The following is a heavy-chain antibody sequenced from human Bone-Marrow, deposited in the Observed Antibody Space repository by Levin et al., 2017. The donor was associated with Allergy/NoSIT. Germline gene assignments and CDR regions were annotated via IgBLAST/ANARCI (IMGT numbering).Heavy chain of an antibody. CDR1: GFTFSSYW. CDR2: IKQDGSEK. D-gene: IGHD1-7*01. J-gene: IGHJ4*02. Sequence: PGGSLRLSCAASGFTFSSYWMSWVRQAPGKGLEWVANIKQDGSEKYYVDSVKGRFTISRDNAKNSLYLQMNSLRAEDTAVYYCARGTTGTTGGDFDYWGQGTLVTVSS. CDR3: ARGTTGTTGGDFDY. V-gene: IGHV3-7*01.